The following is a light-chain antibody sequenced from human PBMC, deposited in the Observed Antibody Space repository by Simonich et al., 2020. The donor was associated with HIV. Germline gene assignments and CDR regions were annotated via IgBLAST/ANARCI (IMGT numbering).Light chain of an antibody. J-gene: IGKJ1*01. Sequence: DIVMTQSPDSLAVSLGERATINCKSSPSVLYSSNNKNYLTWYQQKPGQPPKLLIYWASTRESGVPDRISGSGSGTDFNLTISSLQAEDVAVYYCQQYYSTPRTFGQGTKVEIK. CDR1: PSVLYSSNNKNY. V-gene: IGKV4-1*01. CDR3: QQYYSTPRT. CDR2: WAS.